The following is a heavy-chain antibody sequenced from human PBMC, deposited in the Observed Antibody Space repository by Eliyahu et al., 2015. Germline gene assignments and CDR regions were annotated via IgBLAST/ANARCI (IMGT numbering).Heavy chain of an antibody. J-gene: IGHJ4*02. D-gene: IGHD6-6*01. V-gene: IGHV3-23*01. Sequence: EVQLLESGGGLVQPGGSLRLSFAASGFTFXSYAMSWVRQXPGKGLEWXSAISGSGGSTYYADSVKGRFTISRDNSKNTLYLQMNSLRAEDTAVYYCAKDSLRYSSSWVDYWGQGTLVTVSS. CDR1: GFTFXSYA. CDR3: AKDSLRYSSSWVDY. CDR2: ISGSGGST.